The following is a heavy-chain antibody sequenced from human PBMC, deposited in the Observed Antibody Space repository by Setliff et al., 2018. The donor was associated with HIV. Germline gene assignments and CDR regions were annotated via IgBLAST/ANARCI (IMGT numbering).Heavy chain of an antibody. D-gene: IGHD3-10*01. CDR3: ARDGDYYGSGSYGTLDY. Sequence: GSLRLSCAASGFTFSSYGMHWVRQAPGKGLEWVAVIWYDGSNKYNADSVKGRFTISRDNSKNTLYLQMNSLRAEDTAVYYCARDGDYYGSGSYGTLDYWGQGTLVTVSS. J-gene: IGHJ4*02. CDR2: IWYDGSNK. CDR1: GFTFSSYG. V-gene: IGHV3-33*01.